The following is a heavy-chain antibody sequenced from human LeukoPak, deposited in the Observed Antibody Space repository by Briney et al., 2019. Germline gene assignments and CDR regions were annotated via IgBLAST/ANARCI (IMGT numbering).Heavy chain of an antibody. CDR2: VAGSGGNT. D-gene: IGHD5-12*01. V-gene: IGHV3-23*01. CDR3: AKEGRWLQSFDY. CDR1: GFTFTSYT. Sequence: GGSLRLSCAASGFTFTSYTMTWVRQAPGKGLEWVSSVAGSGGNTHYADSVKGRFTISRDNSKNTLYLQMNSLRAEDTAVYYCAKEGRWLQSFDYWGQGTLVTVSS. J-gene: IGHJ4*02.